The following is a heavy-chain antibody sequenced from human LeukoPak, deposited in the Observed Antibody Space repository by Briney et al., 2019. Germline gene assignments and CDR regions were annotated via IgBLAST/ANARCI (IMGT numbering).Heavy chain of an antibody. J-gene: IGHJ4*02. D-gene: IGHD2-15*01. V-gene: IGHV1-18*01. Sequence: ASVKVSCKASGGXFSSYAISWVRQAPGQGLEWMGWISAYSGHTNYAQKLQGRVTMTTDTSTGTAYMELRSLRSDDTAVYYCARDRAGGSCQEWGQGTLVTVSS. CDR1: GGXFSSYA. CDR2: ISAYSGHT. CDR3: ARDRAGGSCQE.